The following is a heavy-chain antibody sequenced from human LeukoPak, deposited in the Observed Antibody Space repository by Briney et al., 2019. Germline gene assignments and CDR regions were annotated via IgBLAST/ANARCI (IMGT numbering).Heavy chain of an antibody. Sequence: PGGSLRLSCAASGFTFSSYWMHWVRQAPGKGLVWVSRINSDGSSTSYADSVKGRFTISRDNAKNSLYLQMNSLRAEDTAVYYCARADWDTAMIDYWGQGTLVTVSS. CDR2: INSDGSST. V-gene: IGHV3-74*01. CDR1: GFTFSSYW. CDR3: ARADWDTAMIDY. D-gene: IGHD5-18*01. J-gene: IGHJ4*02.